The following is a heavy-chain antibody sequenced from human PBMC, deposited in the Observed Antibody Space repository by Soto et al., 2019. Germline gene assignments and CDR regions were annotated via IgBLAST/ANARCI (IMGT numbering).Heavy chain of an antibody. CDR2: ISIYNGNT. D-gene: IGHD3-10*01. CDR3: AKDPFREPVGSTINVMNA. CDR1: GYTFTNFG. J-gene: IGHJ6*02. V-gene: IGHV1-18*01. Sequence: QVQLVQSGAEVKKPGASVKVSCKASGYTFTNFGISWVRQAPGQGLEWMGGISIYNGNTNNAQNFQGRVTMTTDPPSKPAKRGWPTLPFATPPVYSCAKDPFREPVGSTINVMNAWGQGTRSPSP.